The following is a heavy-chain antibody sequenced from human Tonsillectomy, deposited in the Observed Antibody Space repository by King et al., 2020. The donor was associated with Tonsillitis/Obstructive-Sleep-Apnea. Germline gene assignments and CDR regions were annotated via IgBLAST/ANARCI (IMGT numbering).Heavy chain of an antibody. CDR2: ISGDNGNT. V-gene: IGHV1-18*01. CDR1: GYTFTSDG. Sequence: QLVQSGAEVKKPGASVKVSCKASGYTFTSDGISWGRQAPGQGLEWMGWISGDNGNTKYAKKFADRVTMTTDTSTNTGYMELRSLRSDDKAVYYCAKKIQTWFDPWGQGTLVTVSS. CDR3: AKKIQTWFDP. J-gene: IGHJ5*02.